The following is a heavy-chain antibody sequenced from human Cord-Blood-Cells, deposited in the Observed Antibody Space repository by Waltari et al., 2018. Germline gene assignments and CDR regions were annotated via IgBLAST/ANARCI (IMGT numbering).Heavy chain of an antibody. CDR1: GGSFSGYY. CDR2: INHSGST. Sequence: QVQLQQWGAGLLKPSETLSLTCAVSGGSFSGYYWSWFRQPPGQGLGWIGEINHSGSTNYNPSLKSRVTISVDTSKNQFSLKLSSVTAADTAVYYCARGSDYDFWSGYDGDYYYGMDVWGQGTTVTVSS. J-gene: IGHJ6*02. CDR3: ARGSDYDFWSGYDGDYYYGMDV. D-gene: IGHD3-3*01. V-gene: IGHV4-34*01.